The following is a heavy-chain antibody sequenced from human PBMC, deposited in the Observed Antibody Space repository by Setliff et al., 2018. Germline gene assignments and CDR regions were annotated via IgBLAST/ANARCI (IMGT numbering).Heavy chain of an antibody. CDR1: GFSLSTGGMC. D-gene: IGHD3-22*01. CDR3: ARMRAHRDSSGYYFDY. J-gene: IGHJ4*02. V-gene: IGHV2-70*11. Sequence: PTLVNPTQTLTLTCTFSGFSLSTGGMCVSWIRQPPGKALEWLARIDWDDDKYYNTSLKTRLTISKDTSKNQVVLTMTNMDPVDTATYYCARMRAHRDSSGYYFDYWGQGTLVTVSS. CDR2: IDWDDDK.